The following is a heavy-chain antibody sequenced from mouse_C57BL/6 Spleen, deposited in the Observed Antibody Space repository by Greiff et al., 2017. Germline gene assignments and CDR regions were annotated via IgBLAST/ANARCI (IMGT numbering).Heavy chain of an antibody. J-gene: IGHJ1*03. D-gene: IGHD1-1*01. V-gene: IGHV1-54*01. CDR2: ITPGSGGT. CDR1: GYAFTHYL. CDR3: GRRKYYGSSYGYCDV. Sequence: QVQLQQSGAELVRPGTSVKVSCKASGYAFTHYLIEWVKQRPGQGLEWIGVITPGSGGTNYNVTFKGKATLTADKSSSTDSMQLSSLTSEDAAVYFCGRRKYYGSSYGYCDVGGTGTTVTVSA.